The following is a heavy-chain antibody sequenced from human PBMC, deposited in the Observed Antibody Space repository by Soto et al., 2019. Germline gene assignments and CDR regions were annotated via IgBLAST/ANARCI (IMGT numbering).Heavy chain of an antibody. V-gene: IGHV3-21*01. Sequence: SGGSLRLSCAASGFTFSSYSMNWVRQAPGKGLEWVSSISSSSSYIYYADSVKGRFTISRDNAKNSLYLQMNSLRAEDTAVYYCARDLRYCSGGSCYSAPSQYYYGMDVWGQGTTVTVSS. CDR2: ISSSSSYI. D-gene: IGHD2-15*01. CDR3: ARDLRYCSGGSCYSAPSQYYYGMDV. CDR1: GFTFSSYS. J-gene: IGHJ6*02.